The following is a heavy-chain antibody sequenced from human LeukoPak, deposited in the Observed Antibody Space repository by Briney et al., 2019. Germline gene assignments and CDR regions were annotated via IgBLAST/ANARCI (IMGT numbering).Heavy chain of an antibody. CDR3: ARPGYSSSKYYFDY. J-gene: IGHJ4*02. CDR1: GYSISSGYY. D-gene: IGHD6-6*01. V-gene: IGHV4-38-2*01. CDR2: IYHSGST. Sequence: SETLSLTCAVSGYSISSGYYWGWIRQPPGKGLEWIGSIYHSGSTYYNPSLKSRVTISVDTSKNQFSLKLSSVTAADMAVYYCARPGYSSSKYYFDYWGQGTLVTVSS.